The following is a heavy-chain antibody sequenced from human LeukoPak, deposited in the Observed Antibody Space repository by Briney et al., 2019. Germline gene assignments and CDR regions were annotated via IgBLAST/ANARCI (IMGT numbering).Heavy chain of an antibody. J-gene: IGHJ4*02. CDR1: GFTFSSYA. CDR2: ISGDATST. V-gene: IGHV3-23*01. D-gene: IGHD1-26*01. Sequence: GGSLRLSCAASGFTFSSYAMSWVRQAPGKGLEWVSAISGDATSTYYADSVKGRFTISRDNSKNTLYLQMNSLRAEDTALYYCAKGSGNYYSYYFGYCGQGTLVTVSS. CDR3: AKGSGNYYSYYFGY.